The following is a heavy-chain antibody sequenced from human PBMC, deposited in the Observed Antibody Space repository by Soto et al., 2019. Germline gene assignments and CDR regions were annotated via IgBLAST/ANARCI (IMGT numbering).Heavy chain of an antibody. CDR1: GFTFSSYA. Sequence: DVQLLESGGGLVQPGGSLRLSCAASGFTFSSYAMSWVRQAPGKGLVWVSAISATGGSAFYADSVKGRFTIARDNAKNTGFLQIDTLVTEDTAVYYCAKGTTAVYWFPFWGQGTLVTVSS. V-gene: IGHV3-23*01. J-gene: IGHJ4*02. CDR3: AKGTTAVYWFPF. D-gene: IGHD1-26*01. CDR2: ISATGGSA.